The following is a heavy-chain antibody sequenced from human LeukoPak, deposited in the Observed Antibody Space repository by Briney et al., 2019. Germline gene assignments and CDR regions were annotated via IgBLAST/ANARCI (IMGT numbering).Heavy chain of an antibody. D-gene: IGHD6-19*01. CDR1: GGSISSSSYY. CDR2: IYYSGNT. J-gene: IGHJ4*02. Sequence: PSETLSLTCTVSGGSISSSSYYWSWIRQPPGKGLEWIGYIYYSGNTNYNPSLKSRVTISVDTSKNQFSLKLSSVTAADTAVYYCARVKRQWLLPDYWGQGTLVTVSS. CDR3: ARVKRQWLLPDY. V-gene: IGHV4-61*01.